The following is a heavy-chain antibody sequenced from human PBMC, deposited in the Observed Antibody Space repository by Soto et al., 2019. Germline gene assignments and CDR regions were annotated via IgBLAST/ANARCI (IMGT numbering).Heavy chain of an antibody. J-gene: IGHJ4*02. CDR1: GASVSSGNYY. Sequence: QVQLQESGPGLVKPSETLSLTCTVSGASVSSGNYYWSWIRQPPGKGLECIGYISYSGSTNYNPSLKSRVTIPIDTSKHQFSLKLSSVTAADTAVSYCARGSGSYYAYWGQGTLVTVSS. CDR3: ARGSGSYYAY. D-gene: IGHD1-26*01. CDR2: ISYSGST. V-gene: IGHV4-61*01.